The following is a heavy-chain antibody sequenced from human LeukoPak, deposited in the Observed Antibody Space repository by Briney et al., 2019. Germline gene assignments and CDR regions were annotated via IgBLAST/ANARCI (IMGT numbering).Heavy chain of an antibody. J-gene: IGHJ4*02. CDR1: GFTVSSNY. V-gene: IGHV3-66*01. D-gene: IGHD7-27*01. CDR3: ARDLTGDAYFDY. Sequence: GGSLRLSCVVSGFTVSSNYMSWVRQAPGRGLQWVSVLYSGGSTYYADSVKGRFTISRDNSKNTLYLQMNSLRAEDTAVYYCARDLTGDAYFDYWGQGTLVTVSS. CDR2: LYSGGST.